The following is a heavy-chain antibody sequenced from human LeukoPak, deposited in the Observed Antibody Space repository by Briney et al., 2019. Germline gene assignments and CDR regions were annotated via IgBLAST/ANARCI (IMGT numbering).Heavy chain of an antibody. J-gene: IGHJ4*02. D-gene: IGHD3-3*01. CDR3: AKSRIPFYTKAPFDY. Sequence: RSGGSLRLSCAASGFTFSSYAMSWVRQAPGKGLEWVSAISGSGGSTYYADSVKGRFTISRDNSKNTLYLQMNSLRAEDTAVYYCAKSRIPFYTKAPFDYWGQGTLVTVSS. V-gene: IGHV3-23*01. CDR2: ISGSGGST. CDR1: GFTFSSYA.